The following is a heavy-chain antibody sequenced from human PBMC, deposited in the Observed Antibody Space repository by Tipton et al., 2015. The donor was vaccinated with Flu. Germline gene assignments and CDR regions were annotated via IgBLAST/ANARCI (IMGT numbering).Heavy chain of an antibody. CDR3: ASGISVVGDTYYYAMDV. Sequence: TLSLTCTVSGGSISSGGYHWSWIRQRPGKGLECLGYIYYTGTTYYNPSLKSRLAISVDTSKNQFSLKLTSVTAADSAVFHCASGISVVGDTYYYAMDVWGQGTTVTVSS. J-gene: IGHJ6*02. D-gene: IGHD6-19*01. V-gene: IGHV4-31*03. CDR1: GGSISSGGYH. CDR2: IYYTGTT.